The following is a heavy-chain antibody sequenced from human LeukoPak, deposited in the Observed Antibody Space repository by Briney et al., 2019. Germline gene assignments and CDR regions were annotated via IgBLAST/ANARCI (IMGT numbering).Heavy chain of an antibody. D-gene: IGHD3-22*01. CDR2: INPSSGST. Sequence: GASVKVSCKASGYTFTSYYMHWVRQAPGQGLEWMGIINPSSGSTSYAQKLQGRVTMTRDTSTSTVYMELSSLRSEDTAVYYCARYSYPTRGIVVVPALDYWGQGTLVTVSS. J-gene: IGHJ4*02. V-gene: IGHV1-46*04. CDR1: GYTFTSYY. CDR3: ARYSYPTRGIVVVPALDY.